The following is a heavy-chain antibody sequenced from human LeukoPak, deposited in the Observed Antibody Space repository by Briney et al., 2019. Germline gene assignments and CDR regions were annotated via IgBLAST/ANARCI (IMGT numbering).Heavy chain of an antibody. J-gene: IGHJ4*02. Sequence: GGSLRLSCAASGFTLTYYAMHWVRQAPGKGLEWVAVTSYDGNKKYYADTVKGRFTISRDSSKNTLYLQMSSLRAEDTAVYYCARSSYDYGGIEGPFDYWGQGTLVTVSS. V-gene: IGHV3-30*15. CDR2: TSYDGNKK. CDR1: GFTLTYYA. CDR3: ARSSYDYGGIEGPFDY. D-gene: IGHD4-23*01.